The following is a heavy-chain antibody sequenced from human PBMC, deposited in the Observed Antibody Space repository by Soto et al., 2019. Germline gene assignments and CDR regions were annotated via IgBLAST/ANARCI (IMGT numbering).Heavy chain of an antibody. Sequence: GGSLRLSCAASGFTFSSFVMNWVRQAPGKGLEWVSSITSSSSYIYYADSVKGRFTISRDNAKNSLYLQMNSLRAEDTAVYYCARDPRCSGGACHNYFDYWGQGTLVTVS. CDR2: ITSSSSYI. J-gene: IGHJ4*02. D-gene: IGHD2-15*01. CDR3: ARDPRCSGGACHNYFDY. CDR1: GFTFSSFV. V-gene: IGHV3-21*01.